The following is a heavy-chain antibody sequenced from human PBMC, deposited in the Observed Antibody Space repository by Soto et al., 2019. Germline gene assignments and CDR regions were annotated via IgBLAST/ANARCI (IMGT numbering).Heavy chain of an antibody. J-gene: IGHJ4*02. Sequence: QVQLLQSGAEVKKPGSSVKVSCQASGGTFSSYAISWVRQAPGQGLEWMGEIIPIFGTANYAQKFQGRVTITAHESTSTAQMELSSLRSEDTAVYYCATSGSYYLTTFDYLGQGTLVTFSP. CDR2: IIPIFGTA. D-gene: IGHD1-26*01. CDR1: GGTFSSYA. V-gene: IGHV1-69*01. CDR3: ATSGSYYLTTFDY.